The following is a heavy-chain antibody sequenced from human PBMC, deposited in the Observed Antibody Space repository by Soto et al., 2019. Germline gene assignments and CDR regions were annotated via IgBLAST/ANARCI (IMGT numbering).Heavy chain of an antibody. CDR2: VSGSGSTI. CDR3: ASGVAASHFYYYYMDV. CDR1: GFTFSDYY. Sequence: QVQLVESGGGLVKPGGSLRLSCAASGFTFSDYYMSWIRQAPGKGLEWVSYVSGSGSTIYYADSVKGRFTISRDNAKISLHLQMNSLRAEDTAVYYCASGVAASHFYYYYMDVWGKGTTVTVSS. V-gene: IGHV3-11*01. D-gene: IGHD2-15*01. J-gene: IGHJ6*03.